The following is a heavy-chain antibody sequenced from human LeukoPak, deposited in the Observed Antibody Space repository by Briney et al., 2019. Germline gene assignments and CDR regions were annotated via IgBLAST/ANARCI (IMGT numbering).Heavy chain of an antibody. J-gene: IGHJ4*02. V-gene: IGHV3-21*01. CDR2: ISSSSSYI. D-gene: IGHD6-13*01. CDR1: GFTFSSYS. Sequence: GGSLRLSCAASGFTFSSYSMIWVRQAPGKGLEWVSSISSSSSYIYYSDSVKGRFTISRDNAKNSLYLQMNSLRAEDTAVYYCARVFGSSWLGDYWGQGTLVTVSS. CDR3: ARVFGSSWLGDY.